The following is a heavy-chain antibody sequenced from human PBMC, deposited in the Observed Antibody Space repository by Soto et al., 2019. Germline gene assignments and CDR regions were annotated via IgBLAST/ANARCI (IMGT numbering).Heavy chain of an antibody. J-gene: IGHJ3*02. V-gene: IGHV1-3*01. CDR1: GYTFTSYA. CDR3: ARVPPSTVADAFDI. Sequence: ASVKVSCKASGYTFTSYAMHWVRQAPGQRLEWMGWINAGNGNTKYSQKLQGRVTMTTDTSTSTAYMELRSLRSDDTAVYYCARVPPSTVADAFDIWGQGTMVTVSS. CDR2: INAGNGNT. D-gene: IGHD4-17*01.